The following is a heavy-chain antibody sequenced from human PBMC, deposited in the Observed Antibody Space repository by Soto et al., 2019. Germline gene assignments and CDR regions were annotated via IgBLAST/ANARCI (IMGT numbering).Heavy chain of an antibody. J-gene: IGHJ4*02. CDR3: ARVPSYYYDSSGPYSFDY. CDR1: GGTFSSYA. D-gene: IGHD3-22*01. CDR2: IIPIFGTA. V-gene: IGHV1-69*13. Sequence: GXSVKVSCEASGGTFSSYAISWVRQAPVQGLEWMGGIIPIFGTANYSQKFQGRVTITADESTSTAYMELSSLRSEDTAVYYCARVPSYYYDSSGPYSFDYWGQGTLVTVSS.